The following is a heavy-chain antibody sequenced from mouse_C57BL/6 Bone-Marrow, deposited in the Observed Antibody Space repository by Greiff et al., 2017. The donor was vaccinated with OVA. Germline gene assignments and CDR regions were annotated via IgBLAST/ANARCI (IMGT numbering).Heavy chain of an antibody. CDR2: LDPSDSET. V-gene: IGHV1-52*01. CDR1: GYTFTSYW. J-gene: IGHJ3*01. D-gene: IGHD3-2*02. CDR3: ASGDSSGYPFAD. Sequence: QVQLQQPGAELVRPGSSVKLSCQASGYTFTSYWMHWVKQRPIQGLEWIGNLDPSDSETPYNHKFKDKATLTVDQSSSTAYRQLSSLTSADSAVYYGASGDSSGYPFADWGQGTLVTVSA.